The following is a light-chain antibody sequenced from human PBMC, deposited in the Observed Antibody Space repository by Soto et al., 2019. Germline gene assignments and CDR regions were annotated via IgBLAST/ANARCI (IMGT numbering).Light chain of an antibody. CDR2: LNSDGSH. V-gene: IGLV4-69*01. Sequence: QLVLTQSPSASASLGASVKLTCTLSSGHSSYAIAWHQQQPEKGPRYLMKLNSDGSHSKGDGIPDRFSGSSSGAERYLTISSLQSEDEADYYCQTWGTGIPVFGGGTKVTVL. CDR1: SGHSSYA. J-gene: IGLJ3*02. CDR3: QTWGTGIPV.